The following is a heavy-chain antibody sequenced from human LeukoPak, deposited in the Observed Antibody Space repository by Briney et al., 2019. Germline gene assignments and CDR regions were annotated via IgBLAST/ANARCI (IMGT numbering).Heavy chain of an antibody. Sequence: SQTLSLTCALSGDIVSSNSAAWNWIRQSPSRGLEWLGRTYYRSKWYNDYAVSVKSRITINPDTSKNQFSLQLNSVTPEDTAVYYCARAPDARWLHLDYWGQGTLVTVSS. CDR3: ARAPDARWLHLDY. J-gene: IGHJ4*02. CDR1: GDIVSSNSAA. D-gene: IGHD5-24*01. V-gene: IGHV6-1*01. CDR2: TYYRSKWYN.